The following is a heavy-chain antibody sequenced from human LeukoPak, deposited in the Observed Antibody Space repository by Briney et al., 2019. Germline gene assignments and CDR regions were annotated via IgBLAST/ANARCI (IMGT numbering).Heavy chain of an antibody. D-gene: IGHD3-9*01. CDR1: GFSISNNY. CDR2: IKGDGSHT. Sequence: GGSLRLSCAASGFSISNNYMNWVRQAPGKGLVWVSRIKGDGSHTIYADSVKGRFTISRDNAKNTLYLQMKSLRAEDTAVYYCVRDWDHFDFDSWGQGTLVTVSS. CDR3: VRDWDHFDFDS. J-gene: IGHJ5*01. V-gene: IGHV3-74*01.